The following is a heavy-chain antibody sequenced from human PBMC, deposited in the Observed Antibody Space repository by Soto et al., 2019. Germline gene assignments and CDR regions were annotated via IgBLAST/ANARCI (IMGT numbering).Heavy chain of an antibody. CDR3: ARHSIVGSTELEY. J-gene: IGHJ4*02. Sequence: EVQLVQAGGEVKKPGESLKISCKGSGYSFTSYWIGWVHQMPGKGLAWMGIIYPGDSDNRYILSFQDQVTSAADKSNSTADLQWSSLKDSDTSMYYCARHSIVGSTELEYWGQGTLVTVSS. V-gene: IGHV5-51*07. CDR1: GYSFTSYW. CDR2: IYPGDSDN. D-gene: IGHD1-26*01.